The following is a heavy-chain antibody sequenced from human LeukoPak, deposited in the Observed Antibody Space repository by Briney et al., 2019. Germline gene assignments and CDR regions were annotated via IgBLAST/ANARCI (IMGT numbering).Heavy chain of an antibody. V-gene: IGHV4-30-2*01. CDR1: GGSISSGGYY. CDR3: ARANCSGGSCLPDY. D-gene: IGHD2-15*01. Sequence: SETLSLTCTVSGGSISSGGYYWSWIRQPPGKGLEWIGYIYHSGSTYYNPSLKSRVTISVDRSKNQFSLKLSSVTAADTAVYYCARANCSGGSCLPDYWGQGTLVTVSS. J-gene: IGHJ4*02. CDR2: IYHSGST.